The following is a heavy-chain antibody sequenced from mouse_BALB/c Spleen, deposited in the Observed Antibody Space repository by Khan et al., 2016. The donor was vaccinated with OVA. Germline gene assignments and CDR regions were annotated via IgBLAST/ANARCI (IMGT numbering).Heavy chain of an antibody. V-gene: IGHV9-3-1*01. J-gene: IGHJ4*01. CDR1: GDTFRNYG. D-gene: IGHD2-10*01. CDR2: INTYTGEP. CDR3: ARPPYFSYVMVY. Sequence: QIQLVQSGPELKKPGETVKISCKASGDTFRNYGMNWVKQAPGKGLKWMGWINTYTGEPTYADDFKGRFVFSLETSASTAYLQINNLKNEDTATYFCARPPYFSYVMVYWGQGTSVTVSS.